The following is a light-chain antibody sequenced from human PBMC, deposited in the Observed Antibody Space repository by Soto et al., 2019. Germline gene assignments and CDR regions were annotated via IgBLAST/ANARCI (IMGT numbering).Light chain of an antibody. J-gene: IGLJ1*01. V-gene: IGLV4-69*01. CDR1: SAHSSYA. Sequence: QSVLTQSPSASASLGASVRLTCTLTSAHSSYAIAWHQQQPEKGPRFLMKLNSNGTHSKGNGIPDRYSGSSSGAERYLTIASRQSEDEAEYYCQSWGTGIHVFGTGTKVTVL. CDR2: LNSNGTH. CDR3: QSWGTGIHV.